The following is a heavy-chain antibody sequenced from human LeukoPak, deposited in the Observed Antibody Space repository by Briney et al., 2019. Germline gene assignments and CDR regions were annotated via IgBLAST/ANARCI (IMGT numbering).Heavy chain of an antibody. Sequence: SVKVSCKASGGTFSSYAISWVRQAPGQGLEWMGGIIPIFGTANYAQKFQGRVTITADESTSTAYMELSSLRSEDTAVYYCARDKSAAAGPTDLYYFDYRGQGTLVTVSS. J-gene: IGHJ4*02. CDR2: IIPIFGTA. V-gene: IGHV1-69*01. D-gene: IGHD6-13*01. CDR3: ARDKSAAAGPTDLYYFDY. CDR1: GGTFSSYA.